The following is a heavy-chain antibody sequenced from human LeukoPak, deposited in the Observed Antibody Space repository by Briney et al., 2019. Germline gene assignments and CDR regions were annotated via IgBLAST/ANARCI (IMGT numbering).Heavy chain of an antibody. V-gene: IGHV3-30-3*01. CDR1: GFTFSSYA. Sequence: GGSLRLSCVASGFTFSSYAMHWVRQAPGKGLEWVAVISYDGSNKYYADPVKGRFTISRDNSKNTLYLQMNSLRAEDTAVYYCAREPIAAAAWFDPWGQGTLVTVSS. CDR3: AREPIAAAAWFDP. CDR2: ISYDGSNK. J-gene: IGHJ5*02. D-gene: IGHD6-13*01.